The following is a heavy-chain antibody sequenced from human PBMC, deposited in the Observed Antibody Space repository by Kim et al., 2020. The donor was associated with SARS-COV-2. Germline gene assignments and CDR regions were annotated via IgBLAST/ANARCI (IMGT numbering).Heavy chain of an antibody. Sequence: SETLSLTCSVSGGSLSSSSYYWGWIRQPPGKGLEWIGTAYYIGNTYYNPSLKSRVTIAVDTSKNQFSLKLGSVTAADTAVYYCARDQRDSSGWYVAFYYYYMDVWGKGTTVTVSS. V-gene: IGHV4-39*02. CDR1: GGSLSSSSYY. D-gene: IGHD6-19*01. CDR2: AYYIGNT. CDR3: ARDQRDSSGWYVAFYYYYMDV. J-gene: IGHJ6*03.